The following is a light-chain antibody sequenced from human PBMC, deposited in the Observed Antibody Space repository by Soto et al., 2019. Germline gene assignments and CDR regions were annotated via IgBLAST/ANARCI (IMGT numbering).Light chain of an antibody. V-gene: IGLV2-14*01. Sequence: QSALTQPASVSGSPGQSITISCTGTSRDVGDYNFVSWYQQHPGKAPKFMIYNVTDRPSGISNRFSGSKSGNTASLNISGLRPEDEADYYCISYASTSPHVVFGGGTKVTVL. CDR2: NVT. CDR1: SRDVGDYNF. CDR3: ISYASTSPHVV. J-gene: IGLJ2*01.